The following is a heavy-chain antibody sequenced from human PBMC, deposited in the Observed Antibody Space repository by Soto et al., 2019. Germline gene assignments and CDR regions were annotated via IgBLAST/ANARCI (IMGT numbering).Heavy chain of an antibody. V-gene: IGHV1-69*06. CDR3: ARTHRSHYYDSSGYYPFDY. Sequence: ASVKVSCKASGYTFTSYGISWVRQAPGQGLEWMGGIIPIFGTANYAQKFQGRVTIAADKSTSTAYMELSSLRSEDTAVYYCARTHRSHYYDSSGYYPFDYWGQGTLVTVSS. J-gene: IGHJ4*02. CDR1: GYTFTSYG. CDR2: IIPIFGTA. D-gene: IGHD3-22*01.